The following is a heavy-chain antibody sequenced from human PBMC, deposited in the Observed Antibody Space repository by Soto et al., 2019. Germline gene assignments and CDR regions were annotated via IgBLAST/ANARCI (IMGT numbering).Heavy chain of an antibody. Sequence: SETLSLTCAVSGGSFRGFYWTWIRQSPGKGLEWLGDINHVGITNYNPSLKSRVSIPVDTSKSQFSLKLSSVTAADTAVYYCARDQGPEDYLSVFAFDIWGQGTMVTVSS. CDR1: GGSFRGFY. D-gene: IGHD4-17*01. CDR2: INHVGIT. CDR3: ARDQGPEDYLSVFAFDI. V-gene: IGHV4-34*01. J-gene: IGHJ3*02.